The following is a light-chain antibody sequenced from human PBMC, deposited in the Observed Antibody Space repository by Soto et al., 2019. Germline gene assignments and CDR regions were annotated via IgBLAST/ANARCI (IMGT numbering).Light chain of an antibody. CDR1: SSDVGGYNY. CDR3: SSYAASNNFYFV. J-gene: IGLJ3*02. Sequence: QSVLTHPPSAVGSAGQSVTISCTGTSSDVGGYNYVSWYQQYPGRAPKLMIYEVTKRPSGVPDRFSGSKSGNTASLTVSGLQAEDEADYYCSSYAASNNFYFVFGGGTKVTVL. CDR2: EVT. V-gene: IGLV2-8*01.